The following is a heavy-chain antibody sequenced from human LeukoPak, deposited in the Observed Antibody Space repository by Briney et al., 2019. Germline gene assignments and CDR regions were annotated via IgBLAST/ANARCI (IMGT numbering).Heavy chain of an antibody. CDR1: GFTFSSYE. J-gene: IGHJ3*02. V-gene: IGHV1-2*02. D-gene: IGHD3-10*01. Sequence: PGGSLRLSCAASGFTFSSYEMNWVRQAPGKGLEWMGWINPNSGGTNYAQKFQGRVTMTRDTSISTAYMELSRLRSDDTAVYYCARVAMVRGVPDAFDIWGQGTMVTVSS. CDR3: ARVAMVRGVPDAFDI. CDR2: INPNSGGT.